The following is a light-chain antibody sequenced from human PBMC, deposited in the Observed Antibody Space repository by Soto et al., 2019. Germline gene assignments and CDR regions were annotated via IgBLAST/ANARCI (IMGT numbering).Light chain of an antibody. CDR2: GAS. Sequence: EIVLTQSPGTLSLSPGERATLSCRASQNVRSNYLAWYQQKPGQAPRLVIFGASSRATGIPDRFSGSGSGTDFTLTISRLEPEAFAVYYCQQYGGSPRTFGQGTKLEIK. J-gene: IGKJ2*01. CDR1: QNVRSNY. CDR3: QQYGGSPRT. V-gene: IGKV3-20*01.